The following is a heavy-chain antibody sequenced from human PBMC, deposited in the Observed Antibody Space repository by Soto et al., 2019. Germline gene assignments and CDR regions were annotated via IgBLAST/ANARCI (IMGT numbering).Heavy chain of an antibody. J-gene: IGHJ4*02. V-gene: IGHV4-59*01. CDR1: DGSISSYY. D-gene: IGHD2-15*01. Sequence: PSETLSLTGTASDGSISSYYCGWIRQPPWKGLEWVGQIHYSGSTNYNPSLKSRVTISVDTSKNQFSLNLRSVTAADTALYFCGRGTGGCCFDYWGQGTLVTFSS. CDR3: GRGTGGCCFDY. CDR2: IHYSGST.